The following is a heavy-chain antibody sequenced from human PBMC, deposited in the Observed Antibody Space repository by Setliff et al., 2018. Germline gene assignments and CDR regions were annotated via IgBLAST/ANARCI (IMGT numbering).Heavy chain of an antibody. V-gene: IGHV1-69*05. CDR3: ARARHFGMDV. J-gene: IGHJ6*02. CDR2: IIPISGSP. Sequence: SVKVSCKASGGTFSIYDITWVRQAPGQGLEWMGGIIPISGSPNYAQKFQGRVTITTDESTSTAYMELSSLRSEDTAVYYCARARHFGMDVWGQGTTVTVSS. CDR1: GGTFSIYD.